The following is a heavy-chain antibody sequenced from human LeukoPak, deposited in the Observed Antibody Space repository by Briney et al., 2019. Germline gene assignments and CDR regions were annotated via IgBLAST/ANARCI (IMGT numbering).Heavy chain of an antibody. CDR2: ISYDGSNK. J-gene: IGHJ6*02. V-gene: IGHV3-30*18. CDR3: AKALGYCSGGSCYTHYYYYGMDV. Sequence: GGSLRLSCAASGFTFSSYGMPWVRQAPGKGLEWVAVISYDGSNKYYADSVKGRFTISRDNSKNTLYLQMNSLRAEDTAVYYCAKALGYCSGGSCYTHYYYYGMDVWGQGTTVTVSS. D-gene: IGHD2-15*01. CDR1: GFTFSSYG.